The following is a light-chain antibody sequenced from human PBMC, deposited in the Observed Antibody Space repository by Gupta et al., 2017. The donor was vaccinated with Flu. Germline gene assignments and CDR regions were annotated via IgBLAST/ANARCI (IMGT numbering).Light chain of an antibody. CDR1: NSDIGSYNY. V-gene: IGLV2-14*01. Sequence: QSALTQPAEGGGGEGESITISCTGTNSDIGSYNYVSWYQQHPGKAPKLLIAGVTNRPSGVSNRFSGSKSGDTASLTISGLQAEDEADYYCSSCTSSPTVVFGGGTKLTVL. CDR2: GVT. J-gene: IGLJ2*01. CDR3: SSCTSSPTVV.